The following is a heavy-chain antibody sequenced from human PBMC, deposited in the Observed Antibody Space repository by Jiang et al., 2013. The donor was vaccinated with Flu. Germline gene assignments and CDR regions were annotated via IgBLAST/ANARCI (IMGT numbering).Heavy chain of an antibody. CDR3: ASPGSGPYEKGLDY. CDR2: IYYSGST. V-gene: IGHV4-39*01. J-gene: IGHJ4*02. Sequence: GLVKPSETLSLTCTVSGGSISSSSYYWGWIRQPPGKGLEWIGSIYYSGSTYYNPSLKSRVTISVDTSKNQFSLKLSSVTAADTAVYYCASPGSGPYEKGLDYWGQGTLVTVSS. D-gene: IGHD6-19*01. CDR1: GGSISSSSYY.